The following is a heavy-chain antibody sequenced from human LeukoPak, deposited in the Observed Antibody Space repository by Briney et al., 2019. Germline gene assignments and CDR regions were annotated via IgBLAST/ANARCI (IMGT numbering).Heavy chain of an antibody. CDR3: AGADYDILTGYYQYYFDY. J-gene: IGHJ4*02. Sequence: PSETLSLTCTVSGGSISSYYWSWIRQPPGKGLEWIGYIYYSGSTNYNPSLKSRVTISVDTSKNQFSLKLSSVTAADTAVYCCAGADYDILTGYYQYYFDYWGQGTLVTVSS. CDR2: IYYSGST. D-gene: IGHD3-9*01. V-gene: IGHV4-59*01. CDR1: GGSISSYY.